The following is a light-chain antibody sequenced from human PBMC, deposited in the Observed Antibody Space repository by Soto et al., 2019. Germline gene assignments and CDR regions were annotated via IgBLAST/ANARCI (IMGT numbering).Light chain of an antibody. J-gene: IGKJ5*01. Sequence: IQMPQSPSSLSASVGDRVTIPFRASQSISSYLNWYQPKPRKAPKLLIYAASSSQSGVPSRLSGSGSGTDFTFPIRRLKPEDIATYYCQQYENLPTFGQVTRLEI. CDR2: AAS. V-gene: IGKV1-33*01. CDR1: QSISSY. CDR3: QQYENLPT.